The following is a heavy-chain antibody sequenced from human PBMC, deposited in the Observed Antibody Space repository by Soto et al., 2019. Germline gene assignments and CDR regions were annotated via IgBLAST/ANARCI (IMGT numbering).Heavy chain of an antibody. D-gene: IGHD3-10*01. CDR3: VRQGIGPLHGLVDV. V-gene: IGHV4-59*08. CDR2: VYNTGGT. Sequence: QVQLQQSGPGLVKPSETLSLTCTVSSGPTSSHNWGWIRQPPGRGLEWIGYVYNTGGTSYNPTFRSRVTLSADPSTKPISLTLSSVTAADTAVYYWVRQGIGPLHGLVDVWGQGTTVSVSS. CDR1: SGPTSSHN. J-gene: IGHJ6*02.